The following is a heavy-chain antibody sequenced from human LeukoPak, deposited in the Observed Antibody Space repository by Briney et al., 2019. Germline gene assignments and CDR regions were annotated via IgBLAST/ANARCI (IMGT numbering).Heavy chain of an antibody. CDR3: ARGVTARGFYYYMDI. CDR2: MNPNSGNT. D-gene: IGHD2-21*02. V-gene: IGHV1-8*03. J-gene: IGHJ6*03. Sequence: EASVKVSCKASGYTFTSYDINWVRQATGQGLEWMGWMNPNSGNTGYAQKFQGRVTITRNTSISTAYMELSSLRSEDTAVYSCARGVTARGFYYYMDIWGNGTTVTISS. CDR1: GYTFTSYD.